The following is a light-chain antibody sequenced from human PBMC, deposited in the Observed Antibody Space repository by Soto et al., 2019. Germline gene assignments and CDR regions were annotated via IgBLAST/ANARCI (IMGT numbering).Light chain of an antibody. CDR1: QSIGSN. V-gene: IGKV1-39*01. CDR2: TSS. Sequence: DIQMTQSPASLSASVGDRVTISCRASQSIGSNLNWYQQKPGKAPTLLMFTSSNLQSGDTSRFSGSGSGTDFIRTISSLQPEDFGTYYCQQSYSTPPTFGQGTKVEIK. CDR3: QQSYSTPPT. J-gene: IGKJ1*01.